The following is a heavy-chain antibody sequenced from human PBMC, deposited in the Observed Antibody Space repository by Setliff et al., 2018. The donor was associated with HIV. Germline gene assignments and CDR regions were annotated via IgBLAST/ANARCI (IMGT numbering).Heavy chain of an antibody. V-gene: IGHV4-59*01. J-gene: IGHJ3*02. D-gene: IGHD3-10*01. CDR3: GRVGFGELFGAFDI. Sequence: PSETLSLTCIVSGGSISTYYWSWIRQPAGEGLEWVGYIYYSGSTNYNPSLKSRVSISVDTSKNQFSLKLSSVTAADTAMYYCGRVGFGELFGAFDIWGQGIMVTVSS. CDR2: IYYSGST. CDR1: GGSISTYY.